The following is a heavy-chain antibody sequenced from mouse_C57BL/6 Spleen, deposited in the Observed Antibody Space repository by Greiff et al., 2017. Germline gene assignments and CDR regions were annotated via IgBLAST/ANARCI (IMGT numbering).Heavy chain of an antibody. CDR1: GFTFSDYG. J-gene: IGHJ2*01. D-gene: IGHD1-1*02. V-gene: IGHV5-17*01. CDR2: ISSGSSTI. CDR3: ARGLWYSFDY. Sequence: EVMLVESGGGLVKPGGSLTLSCAASGFTFSDYGMHWVRQAPEKGLEWVAYISSGSSTIYYAATVKGRFTISRDNDRNTLLRQMTSLRSENTAMYCCARGLWYSFDYWGQGTTLTVSS.